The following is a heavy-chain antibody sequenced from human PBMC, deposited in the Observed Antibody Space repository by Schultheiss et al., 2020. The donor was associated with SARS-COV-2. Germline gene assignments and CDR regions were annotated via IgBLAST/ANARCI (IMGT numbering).Heavy chain of an antibody. CDR2: IYYSGST. D-gene: IGHD6-13*01. V-gene: IGHV4-59*12. CDR3: ARVTAAADFDY. CDR1: GGSISSYY. J-gene: IGHJ4*02. Sequence: SETLSLTFTVSGGSISSYYWSWIRQPPGKGLEWIGYIYYSGSTNYNPSLKSRVTISVDTSKNQFSLKLSSVTAADTAVYYCARVTAAADFDYWGQGTLVTVSS.